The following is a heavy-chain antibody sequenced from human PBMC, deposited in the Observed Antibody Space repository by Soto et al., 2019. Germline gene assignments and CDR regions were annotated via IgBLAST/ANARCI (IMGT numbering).Heavy chain of an antibody. D-gene: IGHD3-3*01. CDR2: IYYSGST. CDR1: GGSISSGGYY. CDR3: ARGNYDFWSGLSYYYYYMDV. Sequence: PSETLSLTCTVSGGSISSGGYYWSWIRQHPGKGLEWIGYIYYSGSTYHNPSLKSRVTISVDTSKNQFSLKLSSVTAADAAVYYCARGNYDFWSGLSYYYYYMDVWGKGTTVTVSS. V-gene: IGHV4-31*03. J-gene: IGHJ6*03.